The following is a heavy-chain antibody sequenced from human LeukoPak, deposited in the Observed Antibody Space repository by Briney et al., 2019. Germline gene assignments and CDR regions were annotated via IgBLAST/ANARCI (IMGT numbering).Heavy chain of an antibody. CDR1: GFTFSNYN. CDR3: ARDSPYGTAGY. J-gene: IGHJ4*02. D-gene: IGHD2-8*02. CDR2: ISSSSSYI. Sequence: GGSLRLSCAASGFTFSNYNMNWVRQAPGKGLEWVSSISSSSSYIYYADSGKGRFTISRDNTKNSLYLQMNSLRAEDTAVYYCARDSPYGTAGYWGQGTLVTVSS. V-gene: IGHV3-21*01.